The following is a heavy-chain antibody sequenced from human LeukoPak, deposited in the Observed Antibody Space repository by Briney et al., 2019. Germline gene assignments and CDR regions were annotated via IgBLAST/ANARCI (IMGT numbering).Heavy chain of an antibody. CDR1: GGSNSSSSCT. V-gene: IGHV4-39*01. D-gene: IGHD6-19*01. CDR3: ARHVAPSSAWYAWFDP. J-gene: IGHJ5*02. CDR2: IYYTGST. Sequence: SETLSLTCTVSGGSNSSSSCTWGWIRQPPGKGLEWIGSIYYTGSTYYNPSLKSRVTIAVDTSKNQFSLKLSSVTAADKAVYYCARHVAPSSAWYAWFDPWGQGTLVTVSS.